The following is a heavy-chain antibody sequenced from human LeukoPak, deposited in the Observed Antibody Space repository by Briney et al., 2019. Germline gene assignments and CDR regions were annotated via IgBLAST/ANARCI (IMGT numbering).Heavy chain of an antibody. Sequence: PSETLSLTCTVSGGSLSSSSYYWGWIRQPPGKGLEWIGSIYYSGSTYYNPSLKSRVTISVDTSKNQFSLKLSSVTAADPAVYYCARAYYGSGSRVDYSATFDPWGQGTLVTVSS. V-gene: IGHV4-39*01. J-gene: IGHJ5*02. CDR2: IYYSGST. CDR3: ARAYYGSGSRVDYSATFDP. CDR1: GGSLSSSSYY. D-gene: IGHD3-10*01.